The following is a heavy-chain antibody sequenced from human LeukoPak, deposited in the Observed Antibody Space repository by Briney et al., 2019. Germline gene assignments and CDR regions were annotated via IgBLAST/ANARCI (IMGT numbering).Heavy chain of an antibody. V-gene: IGHV1-2*02. J-gene: IGHJ4*02. CDR2: INPNSGDT. CDR1: GYTFTDYY. CDR3: ARVSATTRPARIVGAHFDY. Sequence: ASVKVSCKASGYTFTDYYINWVRQAPGQGLEWMGWINPNSGDTNYAQKFQDRVTMTRDTSISTAYMELSRLRSDDTAVYYCARVSATTRPARIVGAHFDYWGQGTLVTVSS. D-gene: IGHD1-26*01.